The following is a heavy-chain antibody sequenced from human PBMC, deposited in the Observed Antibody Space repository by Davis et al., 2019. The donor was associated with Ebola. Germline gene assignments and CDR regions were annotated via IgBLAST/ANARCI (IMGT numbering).Heavy chain of an antibody. CDR1: GFTFSSYS. V-gene: IGHV3-21*01. CDR3: ARARPTRYYYYMDV. Sequence: GESLKISCAASGFTFSSYSMNWVRQAPGKGLEWVSSISSSSSYIYYADSVKGRFTISRDNAKNSLYLQMNSLRAEDTAVYYCARARPTRYYYYMDVWGKGTTVTVSS. CDR2: ISSSSSYI. J-gene: IGHJ6*03.